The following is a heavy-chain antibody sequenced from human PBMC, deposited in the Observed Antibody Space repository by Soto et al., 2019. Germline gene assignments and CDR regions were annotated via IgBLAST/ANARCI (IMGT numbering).Heavy chain of an antibody. Sequence: GGSLRLSCAASGFTFSTYSMNWVRQAPGKGLEWVSYVSGSSRTIYYADSVKGRFTISRDNAKNSLFLHMNSLRDEDTAVYYCARVLAAAGIPFDHWGQGTLVTVSS. CDR1: GFTFSTYS. D-gene: IGHD6-13*01. CDR3: ARVLAAAGIPFDH. J-gene: IGHJ4*02. V-gene: IGHV3-48*02. CDR2: VSGSSRTI.